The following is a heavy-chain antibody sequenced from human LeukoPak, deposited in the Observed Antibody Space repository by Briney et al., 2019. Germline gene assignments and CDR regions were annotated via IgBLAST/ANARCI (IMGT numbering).Heavy chain of an antibody. V-gene: IGHV1-46*01. Sequence: GASVKVSCKASGYTFTSYYMHWVRQAPGQGLEWMGIINPSGGSTSYAQKFQGRDTMTRDTSTSTVYMELSSLRSEDTAVYYCATLQTHDACDIWGQGTMVTVSS. CDR1: GYTFTSYY. J-gene: IGHJ3*02. D-gene: IGHD1-1*01. CDR3: ATLQTHDACDI. CDR2: INPSGGST.